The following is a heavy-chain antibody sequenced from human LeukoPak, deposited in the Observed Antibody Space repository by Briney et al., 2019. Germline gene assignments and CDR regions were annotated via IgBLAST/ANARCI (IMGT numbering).Heavy chain of an antibody. D-gene: IGHD1-26*01. CDR1: GGSFSGYY. CDR2: INHSGST. J-gene: IGHJ5*02. Sequence: PSETLSLTCAVYGGSFSGYYWSWIRQPPGKGLEWIGEINHSGSTNYNPSLKSRVTISVDTSKNQFSLKLSSMTAADTAVYFCARGLGTYYSFLSGWFDPWGQGTLVTVSS. CDR3: ARGLGTYYSFLSGWFDP. V-gene: IGHV4-34*01.